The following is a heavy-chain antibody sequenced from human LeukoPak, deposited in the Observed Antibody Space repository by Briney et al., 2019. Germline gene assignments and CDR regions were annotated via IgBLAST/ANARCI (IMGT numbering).Heavy chain of an antibody. D-gene: IGHD6-19*01. V-gene: IGHV1-8*01. CDR1: GYTFTSYD. CDR2: MNPNSGNT. CDR3: ARVVIAVAGYYFDY. J-gene: IGHJ4*02. Sequence: GASVKVSCKASGYTFTSYDINWVRQATGQGLEWMGWMNPNSGNTGYAQKFQGRVTMTRNTSISTAYMELSSLRSEDTAVYYCARVVIAVAGYYFDYWGQGTLVTVSS.